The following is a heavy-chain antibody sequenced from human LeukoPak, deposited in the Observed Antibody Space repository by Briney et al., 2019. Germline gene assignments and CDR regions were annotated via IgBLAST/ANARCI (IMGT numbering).Heavy chain of an antibody. J-gene: IGHJ5*02. CDR2: INPSGGST. CDR3: AREVVITMVRGVNLDNWFDP. D-gene: IGHD3-10*01. CDR1: GYTFTSYY. Sequence: ASVKVSCKASGYTFTSYYMHWVRQAPGQGLEWMGIINPSGGSTSYAQKFQGRVTMTRDTSTSTVYMELSSLRSEDTAVYYCAREVVITMVRGVNLDNWFDPWGQGTLVAVSS. V-gene: IGHV1-46*01.